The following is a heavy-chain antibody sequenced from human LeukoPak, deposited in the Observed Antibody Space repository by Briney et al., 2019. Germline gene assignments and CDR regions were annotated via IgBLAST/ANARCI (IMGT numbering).Heavy chain of an antibody. V-gene: IGHV3-53*04. CDR2: IYMGGNT. D-gene: IGHD3-16*01. J-gene: IGHJ4*02. CDR3: ARVGDEVAYTRGYLDH. Sequence: GGSLRLSCAASGFTVSSHDMSWVRQAPGKGLEWVSVIYMGGNTYYADSVKGRFTISRHTSKNTLYLQMNSLRAEDTAVYYGARVGDEVAYTRGYLDHWGQGTLVTVSS. CDR1: GFTVSSHD.